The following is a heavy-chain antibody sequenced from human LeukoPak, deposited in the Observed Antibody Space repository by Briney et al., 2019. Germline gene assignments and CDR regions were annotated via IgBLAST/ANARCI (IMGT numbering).Heavy chain of an antibody. V-gene: IGHV1-69*02. CDR1: GGTFSSYT. CDR3: VRWGYCGGDCYPFDP. D-gene: IGHD2-21*01. Sequence: GASVKVSCKASGGTFSSYTISWVRQAPGQGLEWMGRIIPILGIANYAQKFQGRVTITADKSTSTAYMELSSLRSEDTAVYYCVRWGYCGGDCYPFDPWGQGTQVTVSS. CDR2: IIPILGIA. J-gene: IGHJ5*02.